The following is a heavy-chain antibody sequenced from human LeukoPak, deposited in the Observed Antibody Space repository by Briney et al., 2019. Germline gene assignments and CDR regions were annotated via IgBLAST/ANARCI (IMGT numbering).Heavy chain of an antibody. J-gene: IGHJ4*02. CDR3: TTDSAAY. CDR1: GFTFSNAW. CDR2: VKRKIDGETT. Sequence: GGSLRLSCAASGFTFSNAWLTWVRQAPGKGLEWVGRVKRKIDGETTDYAAAVKGRFAISRDDSKNTVYLQMNSLKTEDTALYYCTTDSAAYWGQRTLVTVSS. V-gene: IGHV3-15*01.